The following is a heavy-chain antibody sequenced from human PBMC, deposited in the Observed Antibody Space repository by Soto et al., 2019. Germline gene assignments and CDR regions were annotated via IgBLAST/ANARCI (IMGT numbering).Heavy chain of an antibody. Sequence: SETLSLTCAVYGGSFSGYYWSWIRQPPGKGLEWIGEINHSGSTNYNPSLKSRVTISVDTSKNQFSLKLSSVTAADTAVYYCARATGYCSGGSCFSNWFDPWGQGTLVTVSS. CDR1: GGSFSGYY. V-gene: IGHV4-34*01. CDR3: ARATGYCSGGSCFSNWFDP. CDR2: INHSGST. D-gene: IGHD2-15*01. J-gene: IGHJ5*02.